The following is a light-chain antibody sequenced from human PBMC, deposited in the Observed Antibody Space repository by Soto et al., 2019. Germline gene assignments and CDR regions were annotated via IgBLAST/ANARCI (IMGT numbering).Light chain of an antibody. CDR2: EVK. J-gene: IGLJ1*01. CDR3: SSYTTSSTFV. CDR1: SGDVGAYNY. V-gene: IGLV2-14*01. Sequence: QSALTQPASVSGSPGQSITISCTGASGDVGAYNYVSWYQQHPGKAPKLMIYEVKNRPSGVSNRFSGSKSGNTASLTISGLQAEDEAHYYCSSYTTSSTFVFGTGTKLTVL.